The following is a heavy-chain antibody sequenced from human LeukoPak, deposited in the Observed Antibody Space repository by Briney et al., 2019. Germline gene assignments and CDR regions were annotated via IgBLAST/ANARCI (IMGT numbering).Heavy chain of an antibody. J-gene: IGHJ4*02. CDR2: ITSSSSTI. CDR1: GFIFSTYS. CDR3: ARGPYSSGSSADY. Sequence: GGSLRLSCAASGFIFSTYSMNWVRQAPGKGLEWVSYITSSSSTIFYADSVKGRFTISRDNAKNSLYLQMNSLRAEDTAVYYCARGPYSSGSSADYWGQGTLVTVSS. D-gene: IGHD6-19*01. V-gene: IGHV3-48*04.